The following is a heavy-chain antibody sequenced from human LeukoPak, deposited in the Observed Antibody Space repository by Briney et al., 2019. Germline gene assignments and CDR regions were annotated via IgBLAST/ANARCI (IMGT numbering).Heavy chain of an antibody. CDR2: ISGSGGST. CDR1: GFTFSSYA. J-gene: IGHJ4*02. CDR3: AKDLGNWNSGTPGSY. D-gene: IGHD1-7*01. Sequence: GGSLRLSYAASGFTFSSYAISWVRQAPGKGLEWVSAISGSGGSTYYADSVKGRFTISRDNSKNTLYLQMNSLRAEDTAVYYCAKDLGNWNSGTPGSYWGQGTLVTVSS. V-gene: IGHV3-23*01.